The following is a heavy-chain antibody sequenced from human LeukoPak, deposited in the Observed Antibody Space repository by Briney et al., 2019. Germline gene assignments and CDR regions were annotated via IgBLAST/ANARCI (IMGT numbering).Heavy chain of an antibody. D-gene: IGHD6-13*01. Sequence: PGGSLRLSCAASGFTFSSYAMSWVRQAPGKGLEWVAVISYDGSNKYYADSVKGRFTISRDNSKNTLYLQMNSLRAEDTAVYYCARVSIAAAGTGSVDYWGQGTLVTVSS. V-gene: IGHV3-30-3*01. CDR3: ARVSIAAAGTGSVDY. CDR2: ISYDGSNK. J-gene: IGHJ4*02. CDR1: GFTFSSYA.